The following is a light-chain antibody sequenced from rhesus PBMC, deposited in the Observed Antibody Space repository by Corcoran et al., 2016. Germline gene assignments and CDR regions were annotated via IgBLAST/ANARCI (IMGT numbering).Light chain of an antibody. Sequence: DIQMTQSPSSLSASVGDTVTITCRASQGISSDLNWVQQKPGRDPRLRIYDAFSLESGVTSRFSCSGCGTDFTLTISSLQPEDFAAYYCLQHNSYPLTFGGGTKGEIK. V-gene: IGKV1-28*03. J-gene: IGKJ4*01. CDR3: LQHNSYPLT. CDR1: QGISSD. CDR2: DAF.